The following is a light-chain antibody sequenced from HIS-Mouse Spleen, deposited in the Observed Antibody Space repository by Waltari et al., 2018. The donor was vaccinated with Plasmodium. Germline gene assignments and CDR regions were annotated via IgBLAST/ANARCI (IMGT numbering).Light chain of an antibody. Sequence: SYELTQPPSVSVSPGQTASITCPGAKLGDKYACWYQHKPGQSPVLVIYQDSKRPSGIPERFSGSNSGNTATLTISGTQAMDEADYYCQAWDSSTDYVFGTGTKVTVL. J-gene: IGLJ1*01. CDR1: KLGDKY. CDR2: QDS. V-gene: IGLV3-1*01. CDR3: QAWDSSTDYV.